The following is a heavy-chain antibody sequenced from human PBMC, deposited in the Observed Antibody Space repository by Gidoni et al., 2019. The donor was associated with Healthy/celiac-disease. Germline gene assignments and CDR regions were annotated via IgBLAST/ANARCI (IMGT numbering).Heavy chain of an antibody. CDR1: GGSISSSSYY. CDR2: IYYSGST. CDR3: ARDYGDYPGY. Sequence: QLPVQESGPGLVKPSAPPSPACYVPGGSISSSSYYWGWIRQPPGKGLEWIGSIYYSGSTYHNPSLKSRVTIAVDASKNQVALKLSSVTAADTAVYYCARDYGDYPGYWGQGTLVTVSS. D-gene: IGHD4-17*01. V-gene: IGHV4-39*02. J-gene: IGHJ4*02.